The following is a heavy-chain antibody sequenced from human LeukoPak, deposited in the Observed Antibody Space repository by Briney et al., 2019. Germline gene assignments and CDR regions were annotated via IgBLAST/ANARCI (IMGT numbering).Heavy chain of an antibody. Sequence: GGSLRLSCAASGFTFSSYAMSWVRQAPGKGLEWVSAISGSGGSTYYADSVKGRFTISRDNSKNTLYLQMNSLRAEDTAVYYCAKGSRYYDFWSGYWALDAFDIWGQGTMVTVSS. V-gene: IGHV3-23*01. CDR1: GFTFSSYA. D-gene: IGHD3-3*01. CDR2: ISGSGGST. CDR3: AKGSRYYDFWSGYWALDAFDI. J-gene: IGHJ3*02.